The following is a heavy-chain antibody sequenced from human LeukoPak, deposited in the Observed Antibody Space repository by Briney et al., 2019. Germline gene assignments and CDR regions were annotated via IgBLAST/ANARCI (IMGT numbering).Heavy chain of an antibody. CDR3: ARDRGAFDI. V-gene: IGHV3-30-3*01. Sequence: GGSLRLSCAASGFTFSSYAMHWVRQAPGKGLEWVAVISYDGSNKYYADSVKGRFTISRDNSKNTLYLQMNSLRAEDTAVYYYARDRGAFDIWGQGTMVTVSS. CDR1: GFTFSSYA. CDR2: ISYDGSNK. J-gene: IGHJ3*02.